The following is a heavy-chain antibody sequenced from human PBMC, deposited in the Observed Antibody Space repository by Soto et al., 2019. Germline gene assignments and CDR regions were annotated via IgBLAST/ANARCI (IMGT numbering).Heavy chain of an antibody. CDR3: ARDGQQWLANDYYGMDV. J-gene: IGHJ6*02. D-gene: IGHD6-19*01. Sequence: SQTLSLTCAISGDSVSSNSAAWNWIRLSPSRGLEWLGRTYYRSKWYNDYAVSVKSRITINPDTSKNQFSLQLNSVTPEDTAVYYCARDGQQWLANDYYGMDVWGQGTTVTVSS. CDR1: GDSVSSNSAA. CDR2: TYYRSKWYN. V-gene: IGHV6-1*01.